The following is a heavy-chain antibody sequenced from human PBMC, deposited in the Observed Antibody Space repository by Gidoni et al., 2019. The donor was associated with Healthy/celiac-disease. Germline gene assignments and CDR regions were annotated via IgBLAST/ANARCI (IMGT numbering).Heavy chain of an antibody. D-gene: IGHD2-2*01. CDR3: ANNPYSSTSHYYYYYMDV. CDR2: ISYDGSNK. CDR1: GFTFSSDG. J-gene: IGHJ6*03. V-gene: IGHV3-30*18. Sequence: QVQLVESGGGGVQPGRALRRSGAASGFTFSSDGMHWVRQAPGKGLELVAVISYDGSNKYYADSVKGRFTISRDNSKNTLYLQMNSLRAEDRAVYYCANNPYSSTSHYYYYYMDVWGKGTTVTVSS.